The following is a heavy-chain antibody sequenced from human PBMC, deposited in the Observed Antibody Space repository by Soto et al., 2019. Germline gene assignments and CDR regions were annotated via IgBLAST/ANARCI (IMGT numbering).Heavy chain of an antibody. CDR2: INPNGGGT. J-gene: IGHJ4*02. CDR3: ASVHYHASSVQPGY. V-gene: IGHV1-2*02. CDR1: GYTFTGYY. D-gene: IGHD3-22*01. Sequence: ASVKVSCKASGYTFTGYYMHWVRQAPGQGLEWMGWINPNGGGTNYAQKFQGRVTMTRDTSISTAYMELSRLRSDDTAVYYCASVHYHASSVQPGYWGQGTLVTDSS.